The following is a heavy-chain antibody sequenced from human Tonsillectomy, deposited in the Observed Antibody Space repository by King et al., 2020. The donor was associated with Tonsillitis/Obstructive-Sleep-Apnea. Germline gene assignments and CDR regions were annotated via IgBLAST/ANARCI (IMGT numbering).Heavy chain of an antibody. CDR1: GGTNSSYA. D-gene: IGHD1-14*01. J-gene: IGHJ4*02. CDR3: ASDPQTGVTEPRFDY. CDR2: IIPIFGTA. V-gene: IGHV1-69*01. Sequence: VKMVEYGAEMKKTGSSVKVSCKTSGGTNSSYAISWVRQTPGQRLEWMGGIIPIFGTANYAQKFQGRVTITADASTSTAYMELSSLRSEDTAVYYCASDPQTGVTEPRFDYWGQGTLVTVSS.